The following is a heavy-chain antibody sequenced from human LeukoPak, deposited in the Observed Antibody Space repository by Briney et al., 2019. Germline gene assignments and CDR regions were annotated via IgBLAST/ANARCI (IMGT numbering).Heavy chain of an antibody. CDR3: ARDAKYSYDPYYFDY. CDR1: GFTFSSYG. J-gene: IGHJ4*02. D-gene: IGHD5-18*01. CDR2: ILYDGSNK. Sequence: GGSLRLSCAASGFTFSSYGMHWVRQAPGKGLEWVAVILYDGSNKYYADSVMGRFTISRDNSKNTLYLQMNSLRAEDTAVYYCARDAKYSYDPYYFDYWGQGTLVTVSS. V-gene: IGHV3-33*01.